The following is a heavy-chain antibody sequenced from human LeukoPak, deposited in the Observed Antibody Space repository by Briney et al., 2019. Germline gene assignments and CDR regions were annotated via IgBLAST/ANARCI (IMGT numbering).Heavy chain of an antibody. CDR3: ARVGSSGWDFDY. CDR1: GFTFSSYA. Sequence: GGSLRLSCAASGFTFSSYAMHRVRQAPGKGLEWVAVISYDGSNKYYADSVKGRFTISRDNSKNTLYLQMNSLRAEDTAVYYCARVGSSGWDFDYWGQGTLVTVSS. V-gene: IGHV3-30*04. J-gene: IGHJ4*02. D-gene: IGHD6-19*01. CDR2: ISYDGSNK.